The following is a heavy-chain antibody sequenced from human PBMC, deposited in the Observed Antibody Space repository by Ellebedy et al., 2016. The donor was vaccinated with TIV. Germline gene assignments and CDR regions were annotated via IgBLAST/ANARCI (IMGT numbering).Heavy chain of an antibody. D-gene: IGHD3-3*01. Sequence: MPGGSLRLSCAVYGGSFSGNYWSWIRQPPGKGLEWIGEINHSGSTDYNPSLKSRVTISVDTSKNQFSLKLSSLTAADTAVYYCARGQKDTIFGVVLSLERWFDPWGQGTLVTISS. J-gene: IGHJ5*02. CDR2: INHSGST. V-gene: IGHV4-34*01. CDR1: GGSFSGNY. CDR3: ARGQKDTIFGVVLSLERWFDP.